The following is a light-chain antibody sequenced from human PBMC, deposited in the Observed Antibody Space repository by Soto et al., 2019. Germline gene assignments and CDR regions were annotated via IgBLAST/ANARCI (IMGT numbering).Light chain of an antibody. CDR2: EVT. V-gene: IGLV2-14*01. CDR1: SSDIGAYNY. CDR3: NSYTTHRNRV. J-gene: IGLJ1*01. Sequence: QSVLTQPASVSGSPGQSITISYTGTSSDIGAYNYVSWYQQHPGKAPKLLIYEVTNRPSGVSDRFSGSKSGNTASLTISGLQAEDEANYYCNSYTTHRNRVFGPGTKVTVL.